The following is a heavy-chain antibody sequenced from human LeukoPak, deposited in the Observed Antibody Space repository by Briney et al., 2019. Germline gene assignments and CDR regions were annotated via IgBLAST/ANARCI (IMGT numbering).Heavy chain of an antibody. J-gene: IGHJ4*02. CDR1: GFTFSSYS. Sequence: GGSLRLSCAASGFTFSSYSMNWVRQAPGKGLEWVSSISSSSSYIYYADSVKGRFTISRDNAKNSLYLQMNSLRAEDTAVYYCAREGGGLGTYFDYWGQGTLVIVSS. V-gene: IGHV3-21*01. D-gene: IGHD5-12*01. CDR3: AREGGGLGTYFDY. CDR2: ISSSSSYI.